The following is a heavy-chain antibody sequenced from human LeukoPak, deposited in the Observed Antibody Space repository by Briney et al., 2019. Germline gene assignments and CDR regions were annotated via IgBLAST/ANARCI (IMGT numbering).Heavy chain of an antibody. CDR1: GYSFTSYW. J-gene: IGHJ4*02. Sequence: GESLKISCKGSGYSFTSYWLGWVRQMPGKGLEWVGIIYPGDSDTRYSPSFQGQVTISADKSISTAYLQWSSLKASDTAMYYCARGYQYYDYVWGSYPPDYWGQGTLVTVSS. D-gene: IGHD3-16*01. CDR2: IYPGDSDT. V-gene: IGHV5-51*01. CDR3: ARGYQYYDYVWGSYPPDY.